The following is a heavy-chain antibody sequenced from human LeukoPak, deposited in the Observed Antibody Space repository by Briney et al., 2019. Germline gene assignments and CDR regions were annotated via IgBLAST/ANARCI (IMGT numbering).Heavy chain of an antibody. J-gene: IGHJ4*02. CDR1: GFTFSSYA. V-gene: IGHV3-23*01. CDR2: ISGSGGST. Sequence: GGSLRLSCAASGFTFSSYAMSWVRQAPGKGLEWVSAISGSGGSTYYADSVKGRFTISRDNSKNTLYLQMNSLRAEDTAVYYCAKDGQIVVVAAATPFDYWGQGTLVTVSS. D-gene: IGHD2-15*01. CDR3: AKDGQIVVVAAATPFDY.